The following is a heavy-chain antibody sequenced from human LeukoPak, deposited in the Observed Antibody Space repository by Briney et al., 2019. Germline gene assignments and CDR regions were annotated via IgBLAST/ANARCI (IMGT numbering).Heavy chain of an antibody. V-gene: IGHV3-33*06. CDR2: IWYDGSSK. Sequence: PGGSLRLSCAASGFTFSSFDMHWVRQAPGKGLEWVAVIWYDGSSKYYGDSVRGRFTISRDNSKNTLYLQMNSLRAEDTAVYYCAKLSRFYFDYWGQGTLVTVSS. CDR1: GFTFSSFD. CDR3: AKLSRFYFDY. D-gene: IGHD4-17*01. J-gene: IGHJ4*02.